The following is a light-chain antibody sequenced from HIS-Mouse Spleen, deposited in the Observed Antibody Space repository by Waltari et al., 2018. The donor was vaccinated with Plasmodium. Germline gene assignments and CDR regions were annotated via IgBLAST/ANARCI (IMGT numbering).Light chain of an antibody. CDR3: YATDSSGNHRV. V-gene: IGLV3-10*01. Sequence: SYELTQPPSVSVSPGQTARITCSGDALPKKYAYWYQQKSGQAPVRVIYADSKRTSGIPERFSGSSAGTMATLTISGAQVEDEADYYCYATDSSGNHRVFGGGTKLTVL. CDR1: ALPKKY. CDR2: ADS. J-gene: IGLJ3*02.